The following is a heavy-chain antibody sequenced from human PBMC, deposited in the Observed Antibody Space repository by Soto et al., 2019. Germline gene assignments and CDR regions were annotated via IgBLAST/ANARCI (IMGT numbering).Heavy chain of an antibody. V-gene: IGHV3-30*03. CDR2: ISYDGSNK. D-gene: IGHD1-1*01. Sequence: QVQLVESGGGVVKPGRSLRLSCAASGFTFSSYGMHWVRQAPGKGLEWVAVISYDGSNKYYADSVKGRFTISRDNSKNTLYLQMNSLRGEDTAVYYCAGGTRWLQLDYWGQGTLVTVSS. CDR1: GFTFSSYG. J-gene: IGHJ4*02. CDR3: AGGTRWLQLDY.